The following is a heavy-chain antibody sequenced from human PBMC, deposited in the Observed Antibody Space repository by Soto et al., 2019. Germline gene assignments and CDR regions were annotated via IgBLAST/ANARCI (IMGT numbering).Heavy chain of an antibody. V-gene: IGHV4-31*03. CDR3: ARVLTTVPTLVWYFDL. CDR2: IYYSGST. J-gene: IGHJ2*01. Sequence: QVQLQESGPGLVKPSQTLSLTCTVSGGSISSGGYYWSWIRQHPGKGLEWIGYIYYSGSTYYNPSLNIRVTISVDTSKNQFSLKLSSVTAADTAVYYCARVLTTVPTLVWYFDLWGRGTLVTVSS. D-gene: IGHD4-17*01. CDR1: GGSISSGGYY.